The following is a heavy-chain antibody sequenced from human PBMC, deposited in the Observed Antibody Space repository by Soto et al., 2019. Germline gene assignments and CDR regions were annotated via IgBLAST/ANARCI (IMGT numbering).Heavy chain of an antibody. J-gene: IGHJ5*02. CDR2: IKQDGSEK. V-gene: IGHV3-7*05. D-gene: IGHD3-3*01. Sequence: GGSLRLSCASSGFTFSSYWMSWVRQAPGKGLEWVANIKQDGSEKYYVDSVKGRFTISRDNAKNSLYLQMNSLRAEDTAVYYCARVAGLTIFGVATNWFDPWGQGTLVTVSS. CDR3: ARVAGLTIFGVATNWFDP. CDR1: GFTFSSYW.